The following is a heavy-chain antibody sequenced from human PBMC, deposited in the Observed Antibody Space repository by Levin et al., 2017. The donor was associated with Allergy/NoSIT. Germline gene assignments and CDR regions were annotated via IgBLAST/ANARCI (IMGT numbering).Heavy chain of an antibody. CDR1: GGSISSSNW. Sequence: PSETLSLTCAVSGGSISSSNWWSWVRQPPGKGLEWIGEIYHSGSTNYNPSLKSRITISVDKSKNQFSLKLSSVTAADTAVYYCAFLPYYYGSGRDAFDIWGQGTMVTVSS. V-gene: IGHV4-4*02. J-gene: IGHJ3*02. CDR3: AFLPYYYGSGRDAFDI. D-gene: IGHD3-10*01. CDR2: IYHSGST.